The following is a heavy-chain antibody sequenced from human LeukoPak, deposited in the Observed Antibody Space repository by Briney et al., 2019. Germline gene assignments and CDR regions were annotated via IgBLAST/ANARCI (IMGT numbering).Heavy chain of an antibody. CDR3: AREVAPGGGSGSYYNL. J-gene: IGHJ5*02. Sequence: GGSLRLSCAASGFTFSSYGMHWVRQAPGKGLEWVAVISYDGSNKYYADSVKGRFTISRDNSKNTLYLQMNSLRAEDTAVYYCAREVAPGGGSGSYYNLWGQGTLVTVSS. D-gene: IGHD3-10*01. CDR1: GFTFSSYG. CDR2: ISYDGSNK. V-gene: IGHV3-30*19.